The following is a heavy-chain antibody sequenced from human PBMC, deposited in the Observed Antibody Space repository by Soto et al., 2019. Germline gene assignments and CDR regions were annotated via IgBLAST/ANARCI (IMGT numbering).Heavy chain of an antibody. Sequence: GGSLRLSCAASGFTFSSYAMSWVRQATGKGLEWVSAISGSGGSTYYADSVKGRFTISRDNSKNKQYLQMNSLRAEDTAVYYCAKDPNYYDSSGHFDYWGQGTLVTVSS. D-gene: IGHD3-22*01. V-gene: IGHV3-23*01. CDR2: ISGSGGST. CDR3: AKDPNYYDSSGHFDY. CDR1: GFTFSSYA. J-gene: IGHJ4*02.